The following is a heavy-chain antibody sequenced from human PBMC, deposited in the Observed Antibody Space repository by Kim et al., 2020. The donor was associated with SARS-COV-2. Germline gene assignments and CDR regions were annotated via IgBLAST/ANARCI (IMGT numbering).Heavy chain of an antibody. D-gene: IGHD3-9*01. V-gene: IGHV4-39*01. Sequence: SETLSLTCTVSGDSISSGSYYWGWIRQPPGKGLEWIGSIYYSGSTYYDPSLKSRVTISVDTSKNQFALKLSSVTAADTAVYYCARQGTYYDFLTGTYYYYGMDVWGQGTTVTVSS. CDR3: ARQGTYYDFLTGTYYYYGMDV. CDR2: IYYSGST. CDR1: GDSISSGSYY. J-gene: IGHJ6*02.